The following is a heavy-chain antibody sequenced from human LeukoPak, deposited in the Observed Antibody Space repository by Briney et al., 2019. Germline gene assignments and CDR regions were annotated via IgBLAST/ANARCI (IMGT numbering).Heavy chain of an antibody. CDR1: GFTFDDYG. Sequence: GGSLRLSCAASGFTFDDYGMSWVRQAPGKGLEWVSGINWNGGSTGYADSVKGRFTISRGNAKNSLYLQMNSLRAEDTALYYCAREGEYYDSKPSFFDYWGQGTLVTVSS. CDR3: AREGEYYDSKPSFFDY. J-gene: IGHJ4*02. D-gene: IGHD3-22*01. CDR2: INWNGGST. V-gene: IGHV3-20*04.